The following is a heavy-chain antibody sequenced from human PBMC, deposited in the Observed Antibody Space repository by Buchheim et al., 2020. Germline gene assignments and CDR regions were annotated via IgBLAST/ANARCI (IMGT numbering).Heavy chain of an antibody. CDR2: IYNSGST. D-gene: IGHD1-26*01. CDR3: ARHLTGSGSDY. J-gene: IGHJ4*02. V-gene: IGHV4-59*08. CDR1: GGSISSDY. Sequence: QVQLQKSGPGLVKPSETLSLTCTVSGGSISSDYWSWIRQPPGKGLEWIGYIYNSGSTNYNPSLKSRVTISVDTPKNQLSLKLSSVTAADTAVYYCARHLTGSGSDYWGQGTL.